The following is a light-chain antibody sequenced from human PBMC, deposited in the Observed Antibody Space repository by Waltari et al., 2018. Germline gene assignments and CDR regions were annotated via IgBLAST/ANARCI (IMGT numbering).Light chain of an antibody. J-gene: IGKJ3*01. V-gene: IGKV1-5*03. CDR2: KTS. CDR3: QQYKSFFT. CDR1: QSLDAW. Sequence: DIQMTQSPSTLSASVGDRVTITCRASQSLDAWLAWYQQKPGKAPKLLIYKTSVLESGVPSRFSGSGSGTEFTLTISSLQPDDFATYYCQQYKSFFTFGPGTKVDIK.